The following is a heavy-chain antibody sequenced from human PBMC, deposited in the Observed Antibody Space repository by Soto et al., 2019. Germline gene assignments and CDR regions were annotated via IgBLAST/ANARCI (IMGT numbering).Heavy chain of an antibody. Sequence: QVQLQESGPGLVKPSETLSLTCTVSGGSISSYYWSWIRQPPGKGLEWIGYIYYSGSTNYNPSLTSRGTISVDTSKNPFSLKLSSVTAADAAVYYCARADIVPWCDPWGQGTLVTVSS. V-gene: IGHV4-59*01. J-gene: IGHJ5*02. D-gene: IGHD2-8*01. CDR2: IYYSGST. CDR1: GGSISSYY. CDR3: ARADIVPWCDP.